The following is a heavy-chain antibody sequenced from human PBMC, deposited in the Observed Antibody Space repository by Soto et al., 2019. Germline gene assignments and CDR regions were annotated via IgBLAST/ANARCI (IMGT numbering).Heavy chain of an antibody. CDR1: GYTFTSYG. Sequence: QVQLVQSGAEVKKPGASVKVSCKASGYTFTSYGISWVRQAPGQGLEWMGWISAYNGNTNYAQKLQGRVTMTTDTSTSTAYMELRSLRSDDTAVYYCASAAGPGYCSGGSCPAFDIWGQGTMVTVSS. CDR2: ISAYNGNT. D-gene: IGHD2-15*01. V-gene: IGHV1-18*01. J-gene: IGHJ3*02. CDR3: ASAAGPGYCSGGSCPAFDI.